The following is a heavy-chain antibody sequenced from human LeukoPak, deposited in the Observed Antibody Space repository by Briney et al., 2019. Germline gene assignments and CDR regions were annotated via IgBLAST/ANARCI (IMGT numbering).Heavy chain of an antibody. J-gene: IGHJ1*01. V-gene: IGHV3-74*01. CDR3: ARDILTGSQSRFQH. Sequence: GGSLRLSCAASGLTFSTYWMHWVRQDPGKGLVWVSRISSDASITSYADPVKGRFTISRDNAKNTLYLQMNSLRAEDTAVYYCARDILTGSQSRFQHWGQGTLVTVSS. D-gene: IGHD3-9*01. CDR1: GLTFSTYW. CDR2: ISSDASIT.